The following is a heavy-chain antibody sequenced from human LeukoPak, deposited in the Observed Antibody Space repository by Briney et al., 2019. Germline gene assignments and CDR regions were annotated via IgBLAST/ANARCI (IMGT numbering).Heavy chain of an antibody. Sequence: PGGSLRLSCAASGFTFSSYWMSWVRQAPGKGLEWVANIKEEGSGKYYVDSVKGRFTISRDNAKNSLYLQMNSLRAEDTAVYYCAKRSGGADYYYYYGMDVWGQGTTVTVSS. CDR1: GFTFSSYW. J-gene: IGHJ6*02. D-gene: IGHD2-15*01. CDR3: AKRSGGADYYYYYGMDV. V-gene: IGHV3-7*05. CDR2: IKEEGSGK.